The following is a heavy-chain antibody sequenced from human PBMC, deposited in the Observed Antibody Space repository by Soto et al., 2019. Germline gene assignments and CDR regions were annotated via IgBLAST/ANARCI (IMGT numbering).Heavy chain of an antibody. CDR1: GYTFTSYG. J-gene: IGHJ5*02. Sequence: QVQLVPSGAEVKKPGASVKVSCKASGYTFTSYGISWVRQTPGQGLERMGWISAYNGNTNYAQKLKGRVTMIKDASTSTAYVDLRSPRSDDTAVYSCARDPRGDDYEDYGWFDPWGEGTLVAVAS. D-gene: IGHD4-17*01. CDR3: ARDPRGDDYEDYGWFDP. CDR2: ISAYNGNT. V-gene: IGHV1-18*01.